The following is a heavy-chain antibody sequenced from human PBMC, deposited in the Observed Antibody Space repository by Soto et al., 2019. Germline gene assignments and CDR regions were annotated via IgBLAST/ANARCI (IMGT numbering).Heavy chain of an antibody. J-gene: IGHJ6*02. CDR3: ASLIAPTWYYGMDV. V-gene: IGHV4-31*03. Sequence: QVQLQESGPGLVKPSQTLSLTCTVSGGSISSGGYYWSWIRQHPGKGLEWIGFIYYSGSTYYNPSLKSRVTISVDTSKNQFSLKLSSVTAADTAVYYCASLIAPTWYYGMDVWGQGTTVTVSS. CDR1: GGSISSGGYY. D-gene: IGHD2-21*01. CDR2: IYYSGST.